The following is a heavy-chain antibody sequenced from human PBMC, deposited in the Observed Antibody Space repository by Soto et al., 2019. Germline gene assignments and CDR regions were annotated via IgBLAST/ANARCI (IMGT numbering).Heavy chain of an antibody. J-gene: IGHJ4*02. CDR3: ARDYGGNEFDY. Sequence: EVQLVESGGGLVQPGGSLRLSCAASGFTFSSYWMSWVRQAPGKGLEWVANIKQDGSEKHYVDSVKGRFTISRDNAKNSLYLQMNSLRAEDTAVYYCARDYGGNEFDYWGQGTLVTVSS. CDR2: IKQDGSEK. D-gene: IGHD4-17*01. V-gene: IGHV3-7*01. CDR1: GFTFSSYW.